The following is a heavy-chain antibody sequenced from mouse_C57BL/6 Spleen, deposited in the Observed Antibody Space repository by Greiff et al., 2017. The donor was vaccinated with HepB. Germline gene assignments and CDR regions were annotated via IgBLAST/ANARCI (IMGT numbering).Heavy chain of an antibody. J-gene: IGHJ3*01. CDR1: GYTFTSYW. CDR2: INPSNGGT. CDR3: ARSTGPAWFAY. V-gene: IGHV1-53*01. D-gene: IGHD4-1*02. Sequence: QVQLKQPGTELVKPGASVKLSCKASGYTFTSYWMHWVKQRPGQGLEWIGNINPSNGGTNYNEKFKSKATLTVDKSSSTASMQLSSRTSEDSAVYYCARSTGPAWFAYWGQGTLVTVSA.